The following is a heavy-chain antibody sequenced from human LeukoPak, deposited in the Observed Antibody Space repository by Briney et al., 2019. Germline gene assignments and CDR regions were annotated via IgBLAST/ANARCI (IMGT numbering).Heavy chain of an antibody. J-gene: IGHJ4*02. CDR1: GFTFSSYE. D-gene: IGHD3-10*01. Sequence: GGSLRLSCAASGFTFSSYEMNWVRQAPGKGLEWVSYISSSGSTIYYADSVKGRFTISRDNSKNTLYLQMNSLRAEDTAVYYCAKVTRPITMVRGVFFDYWGQGTLVTVSS. CDR3: AKVTRPITMVRGVFFDY. CDR2: ISSSGSTI. V-gene: IGHV3-48*03.